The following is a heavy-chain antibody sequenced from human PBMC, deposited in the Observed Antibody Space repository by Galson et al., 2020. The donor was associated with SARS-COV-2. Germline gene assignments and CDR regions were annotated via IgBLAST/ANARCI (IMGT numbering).Heavy chain of an antibody. D-gene: IGHD1-26*01. CDR1: GDSVSSNSAA. CDR2: TYYRSKWYH. V-gene: IGHV6-1*01. Sequence: SQTLSLTCAISGDSVSSNSAAWNWIRQSPSRGLEWLGRTYYRSKWYHDYAVSVGGRISINPDTSKNQFSLQLNSVTPDDTAEYYCARWDHSRVYFDYWGQGTLVTVAS. J-gene: IGHJ4*02. CDR3: ARWDHSRVYFDY.